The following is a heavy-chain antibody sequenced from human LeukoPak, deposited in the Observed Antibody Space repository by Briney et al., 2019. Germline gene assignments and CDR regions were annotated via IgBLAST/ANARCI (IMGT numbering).Heavy chain of an antibody. CDR1: GVTFSSYA. CDR2: ISSNGGRT. Sequence: GGSLRLSCLASGVTFSSYAMHWVRQAPGKGLEYVSTISSNGGRTYYADSVKDRFTVSRDNSKNTMYLQMSSLRDEDTAVYYCAKAGAYDSSGYYYYLDYWGQGTLVTVSS. V-gene: IGHV3-64D*09. D-gene: IGHD3-22*01. CDR3: AKAGAYDSSGYYYYLDY. J-gene: IGHJ4*02.